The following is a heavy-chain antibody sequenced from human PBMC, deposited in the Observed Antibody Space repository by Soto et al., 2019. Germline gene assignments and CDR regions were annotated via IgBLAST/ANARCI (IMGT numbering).Heavy chain of an antibody. CDR1: GYTFTGYY. D-gene: IGHD5-18*01. V-gene: IGHV1-2*04. Sequence: GASVKVSCKASGYTFTGYYMHWVRQAPGQGLEWMGWINPNSGGTNYAQKFQGWVTMTRDTSISTAYMELSRLRSDDTAVYYCARGNQYSYGYGGNWFDPWGQGTLVTVSS. CDR3: ARGNQYSYGYGGNWFDP. J-gene: IGHJ5*02. CDR2: INPNSGGT.